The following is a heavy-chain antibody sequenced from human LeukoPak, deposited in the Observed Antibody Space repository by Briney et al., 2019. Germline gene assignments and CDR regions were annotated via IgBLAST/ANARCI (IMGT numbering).Heavy chain of an antibody. CDR2: IYYSGST. V-gene: IGHV4-59*01. D-gene: IGHD2-2*01. J-gene: IGHJ6*03. CDR1: GGSISSYY. Sequence: SETLSLTCTVSGGSISSYYWSWIRQPPGKGLEWIGYIYYSGSTNYNPSLKSRVTISVDTSKNQFSLKLSSVTAADTAVYYCARDSQYQPWYYYMDVWGKGTTVTVSS. CDR3: ARDSQYQPWYYYMDV.